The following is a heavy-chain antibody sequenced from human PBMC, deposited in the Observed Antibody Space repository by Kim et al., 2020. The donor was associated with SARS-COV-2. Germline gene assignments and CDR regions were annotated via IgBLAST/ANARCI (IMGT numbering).Heavy chain of an antibody. CDR2: IIPILGIA. V-gene: IGHV1-69*04. Sequence: SVKVSCKASGGTFSSYAISWVRQAPGQGLEWMGRIIPILGIANYAQKFQGRVTITADKSTSTAYMELSSLRSEDTAVYYCARGDPDYSSGSEFGPWGQGTVVTVSS. J-gene: IGHJ5*02. CDR3: ARGDPDYSSGSEFGP. CDR1: GGTFSSYA. D-gene: IGHD6-19*01.